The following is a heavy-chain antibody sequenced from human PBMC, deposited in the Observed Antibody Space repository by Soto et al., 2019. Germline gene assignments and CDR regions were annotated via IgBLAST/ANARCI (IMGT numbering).Heavy chain of an antibody. CDR1: GYTFTSYG. J-gene: IGHJ6*02. Sequence: ASVKVSCKASGYTFTSYGISWVRQAPGQGLEWMGWISAYNGNTNYAQKLQGRVTMTTDTSTSTAYMELRSLRSDDTAVYYCARAHFYDFWSGYRGVDYYYYGMDVWGQGTTVTVSS. CDR2: ISAYNGNT. V-gene: IGHV1-18*01. D-gene: IGHD3-3*01. CDR3: ARAHFYDFWSGYRGVDYYYYGMDV.